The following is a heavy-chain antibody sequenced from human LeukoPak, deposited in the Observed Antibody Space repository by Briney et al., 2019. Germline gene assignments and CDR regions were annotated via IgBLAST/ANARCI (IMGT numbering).Heavy chain of an antibody. CDR1: GGTFSSYA. CDR2: IIPIFGTA. D-gene: IGHD3-3*01. J-gene: IGHJ4*02. Sequence: SVKVSCKASGGTFSSYAISWVRQAPGQGLEWMGGIIPIFGTANYAQKFQGRVTITTDESTSTAYMELSSLRSEDTAVYYCATGLYYDFWSGYPNFAPYWGQGTLVTVSS. CDR3: ATGLYYDFWSGYPNFAPY. V-gene: IGHV1-69*05.